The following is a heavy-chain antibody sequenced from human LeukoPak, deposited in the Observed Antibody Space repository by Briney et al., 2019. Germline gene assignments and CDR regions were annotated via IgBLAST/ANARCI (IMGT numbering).Heavy chain of an antibody. D-gene: IGHD3-22*01. CDR2: ISSSGSTI. CDR1: VFTFSDYY. Sequence: PGWSLRLSCAASVFTFSDYYMSWIRQAPGKGLEWVSYISSSGSTIYYADSVKGRFTISRDNAKNSLYLQMNSLRAEDTAVYYCARDLNYDSTYFDYWGQGTLVTVSS. J-gene: IGHJ4*02. CDR3: ARDLNYDSTYFDY. V-gene: IGHV3-11*04.